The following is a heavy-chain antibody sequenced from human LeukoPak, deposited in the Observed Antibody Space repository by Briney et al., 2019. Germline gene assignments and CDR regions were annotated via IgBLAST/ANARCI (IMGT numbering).Heavy chain of an antibody. D-gene: IGHD6-19*01. CDR2: INTDGSST. CDR1: GFTFSSYW. Sequence: GGSLRLSCAASGFTFSSYWMHWVRQAPGKGLVWVSRINTDGSSTSYADSVKGRFTISRDNAKNTLYLQMNSLRAEDTAVYYCARDVYSSGWYGDFDYWGQGTLVTVSS. CDR3: ARDVYSSGWYGDFDY. J-gene: IGHJ4*02. V-gene: IGHV3-74*01.